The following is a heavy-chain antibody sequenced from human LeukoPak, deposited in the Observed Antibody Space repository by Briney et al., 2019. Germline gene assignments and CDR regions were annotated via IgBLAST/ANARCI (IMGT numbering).Heavy chain of an antibody. CDR2: ISYDGSNK. CDR3: ARDHLRSSLDY. J-gene: IGHJ4*02. CDR1: GFTFSSYA. Sequence: VQPGRSLRLSCAASGFTFSSYAMHWVRQAPGKGLEWVAVISYDGSNKYYADSVKGRFTISRDNSKNTLYLQMNSLRAEDTAVYYCARDHLRSSLDYWGQGTLVTVSS. V-gene: IGHV3-30-3*01.